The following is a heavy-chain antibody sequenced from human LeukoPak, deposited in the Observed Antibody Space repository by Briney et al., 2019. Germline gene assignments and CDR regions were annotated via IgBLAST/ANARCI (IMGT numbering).Heavy chain of an antibody. CDR1: GFTFSSYG. J-gene: IGHJ4*02. CDR3: ARADGYSSGWYLTGIVY. D-gene: IGHD6-19*01. CDR2: IWYDGSNK. V-gene: IGHV3-33*01. Sequence: GGSLRLSCAASGFTFSSYGMHWVRRAPGKGLEWVAVIWYDGSNKYYADSVKGRFTISRDNSKNTLYLQMNSLRAEDTAVYYCARADGYSSGWYLTGIVYWGQGTLVTVSS.